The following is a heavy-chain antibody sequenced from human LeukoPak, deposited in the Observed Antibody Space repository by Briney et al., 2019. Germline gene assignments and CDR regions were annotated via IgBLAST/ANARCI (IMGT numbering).Heavy chain of an antibody. V-gene: IGHV1-69*05. CDR2: IIPIFGTA. J-gene: IGHJ3*02. CDR3: ASKADVLLESLGAFDI. D-gene: IGHD3-10*01. CDR1: GGTFSSYA. Sequence: ASVKVSCKASGGTFSSYAISWVRQAPGQGLDWMGGIIPIFGTANYAQKFQGRVTITTDESTSTAYMELSSLRSEDTAVYYCASKADVLLESLGAFDIWGQGTMVTVSS.